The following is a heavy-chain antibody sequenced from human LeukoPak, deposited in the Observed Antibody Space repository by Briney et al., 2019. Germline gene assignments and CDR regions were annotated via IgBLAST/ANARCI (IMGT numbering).Heavy chain of an antibody. Sequence: GGSLRLSCAASGLTFNNCWMHWVRQAPGKGLEWVSRINSDGSTTNYADSVKGRFTISRDNAKNTMYLQMNSLRAEDTALYYCVSRYCTITNCYKASGTGAFDIWGQGTMVIVSS. CDR3: VSRYCTITNCYKASGTGAFDI. CDR1: GLTFNNCW. J-gene: IGHJ3*02. V-gene: IGHV3-74*01. D-gene: IGHD2-2*02. CDR2: INSDGSTT.